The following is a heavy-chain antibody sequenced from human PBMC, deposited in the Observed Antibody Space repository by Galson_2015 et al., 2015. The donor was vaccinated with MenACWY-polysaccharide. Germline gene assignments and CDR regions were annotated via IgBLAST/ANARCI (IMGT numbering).Heavy chain of an antibody. V-gene: IGHV3-7*01. CDR2: IKEDGSGT. CDR3: VRLTTVTPVDY. CDR1: GFPFSTYW. Sequence: SLRLSCAASGFPFSTYWMSWVRQAPGKGLEWVAKIKEDGSGTDYVDSVKGRFSISRDNAQNSLFLQMNNLRVEDTAEYYCVRLTTVTPVDYWGQGTLVTVSS. J-gene: IGHJ4*02. D-gene: IGHD4-17*01.